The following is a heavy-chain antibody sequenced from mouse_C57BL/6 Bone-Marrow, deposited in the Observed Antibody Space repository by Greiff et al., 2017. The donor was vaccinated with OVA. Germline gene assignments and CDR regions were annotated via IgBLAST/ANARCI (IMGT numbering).Heavy chain of an antibody. CDR2: IRNKANGYTT. J-gene: IGHJ3*01. V-gene: IGHV7-3*01. CDR1: GFTFTDYY. Sequence: EVKLVESGGGLVQPGGSLSLSCAASGFTFTDYYMSWVRQPPGKALEWLGFIRNKANGYTTEYSASVKGRFTISRDNSQSILYLQMNALRAEDSATYYCARYDYDAIAYWGQGTLVTVSA. CDR3: ARYDYDAIAY. D-gene: IGHD2-4*01.